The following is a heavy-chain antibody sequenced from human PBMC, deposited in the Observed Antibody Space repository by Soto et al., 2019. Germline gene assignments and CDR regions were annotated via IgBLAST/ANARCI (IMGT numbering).Heavy chain of an antibody. Sequence: QVQLVQSGAEVKKPGSSVKVSCRASEGTFSSYAISWVRQAPGQGLEWMGGIIPIFGTANYAQKFQGRVTIAADESTSTAYMELSSLRSEDTAVYYCARAGGIAAQEPFDHWGQGTLVTVSS. CDR1: EGTFSSYA. V-gene: IGHV1-69*12. CDR3: ARAGGIAAQEPFDH. J-gene: IGHJ4*02. CDR2: IIPIFGTA. D-gene: IGHD6-6*01.